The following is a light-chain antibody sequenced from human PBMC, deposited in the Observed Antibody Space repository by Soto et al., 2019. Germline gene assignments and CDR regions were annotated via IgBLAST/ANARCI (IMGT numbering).Light chain of an antibody. V-gene: IGKV3-20*01. CDR3: QQYGSLSIT. CDR1: QSVTSSSY. CDR2: GAS. J-gene: IGKJ5*01. Sequence: EIVLTQSPGTLSLSPGERATLSCRASQSVTSSSYLAWYQQKPGQAPRLLIYGASSRATGIPDRFSGSESGTDFTLTINRLEPEDFAVYYCQQYGSLSITFGQGTRLEIK.